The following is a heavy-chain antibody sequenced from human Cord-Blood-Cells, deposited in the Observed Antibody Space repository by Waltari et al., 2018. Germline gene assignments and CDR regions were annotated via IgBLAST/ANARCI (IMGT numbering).Heavy chain of an antibody. CDR2: ISGSGGST. CDR1: GFTFSSYA. J-gene: IGHJ4*02. V-gene: IGHV3-23*01. D-gene: IGHD3-3*01. Sequence: EVQLLESGGGLVQPGGSLRLSCAASGFTFSSYAMSWVRQAPGKGREWVSAISGSGGSTYYADSVKGRFTISRDNSKNTLYLQMNSLRAEDTAVYYCAKPMTRMSGNDYWGQGTLVTVSS. CDR3: AKPMTRMSGNDY.